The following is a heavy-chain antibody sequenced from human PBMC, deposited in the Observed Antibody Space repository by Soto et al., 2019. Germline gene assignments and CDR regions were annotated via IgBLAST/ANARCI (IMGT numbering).Heavy chain of an antibody. CDR3: SGYLDY. CDR2: INQDGSEK. V-gene: IGHV3-7*01. J-gene: IGHJ4*02. D-gene: IGHD2-15*01. Sequence: GGSLRLSCVASGFTFSAYWMDWVRQAPGKGLEWVANINQDGSEKHYVDSVKGRFTISRDNAKNSLYLQMSSLTAEDSALYYCSGYLDYWGQGALVTVSS. CDR1: GFTFSAYW.